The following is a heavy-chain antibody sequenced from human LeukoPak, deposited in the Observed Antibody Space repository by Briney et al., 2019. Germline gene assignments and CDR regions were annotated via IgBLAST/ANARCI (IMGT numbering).Heavy chain of an antibody. CDR2: IYNAGDR. Sequence: PGGSLRLSCAASGFTVSSNYMSWVRQAPGKGLEWVSVIYNAGDRYYADSVKGRFTISRDSSKNTLYLQANSLRAEDTAVYYCVTRSGSYYYWGQGILVTVSS. D-gene: IGHD1-26*01. CDR1: GFTVSSNY. J-gene: IGHJ4*02. V-gene: IGHV3-53*01. CDR3: VTRSGSYYY.